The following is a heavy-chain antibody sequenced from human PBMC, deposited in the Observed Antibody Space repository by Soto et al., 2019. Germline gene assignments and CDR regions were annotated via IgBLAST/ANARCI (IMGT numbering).Heavy chain of an antibody. CDR1: GFTFSNYA. V-gene: IGHV3-23*01. D-gene: IGHD1-26*01. J-gene: IGHJ4*02. CDR3: AKQQMGVIRALDY. Sequence: EVQILQSGGGLEQPGGSLRLSCAASGFTFSNYAMSWIRQAPGKGLEWVSTIRETGNTYYAHSLRGRFATPRDNSENTLYLQMSSLRAEDTAVYYCAKQQMGVIRALDYWGQGTLVTVSS. CDR2: IRETGNT.